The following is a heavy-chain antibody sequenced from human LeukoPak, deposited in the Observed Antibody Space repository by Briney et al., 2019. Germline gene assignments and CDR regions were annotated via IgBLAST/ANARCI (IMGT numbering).Heavy chain of an antibody. CDR2: ISAYNGNT. D-gene: IGHD5-12*01. Sequence: ASVKVSCKASGYTFTSYGISWVRQAPGQGLERMGWISAYNGNTNYAQKLQGRVTMTTNTSTSTAYMELRSLRSDDTAVYYCARDDIVATIGGEYYYYGMDVWGQGTTVTVSS. J-gene: IGHJ6*02. V-gene: IGHV1-18*01. CDR3: ARDDIVATIGGEYYYYGMDV. CDR1: GYTFTSYG.